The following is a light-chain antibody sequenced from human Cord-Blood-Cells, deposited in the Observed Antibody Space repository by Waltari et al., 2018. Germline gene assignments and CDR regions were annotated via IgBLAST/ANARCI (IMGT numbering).Light chain of an antibody. J-gene: IGLJ2*01. Sequence: QSALTQPASVSGSPGPSITIPCTRTSSDVGSFNLVSWYQQHPGKAPKLLIYEGSKRPSGVSNRFSGSKSGNTASLTISGLQAEDEADYYCCSYAGSSTLVFGGGTKLTVL. CDR1: SSDVGSFNL. V-gene: IGLV2-23*01. CDR3: CSYAGSSTLV. CDR2: EGS.